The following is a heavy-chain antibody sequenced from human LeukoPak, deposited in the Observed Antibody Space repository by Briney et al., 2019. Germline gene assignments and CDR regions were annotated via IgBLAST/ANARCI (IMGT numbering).Heavy chain of an antibody. V-gene: IGHV4-30-4*01. J-gene: IGHJ3*02. CDR1: GGSISSGDWY. Sequence: PSQTLSLTCIVSGGSISSGDWYWSWIRQSPGKGLEWIGYISYSGSTDYNPSLKSRVSMSIDKSNKQFSLRLSSVTAADTAVYYCASGHYYDINGHRNDGFDIWGQGTWSPSLQ. D-gene: IGHD3-22*01. CDR2: ISYSGST. CDR3: ASGHYYDINGHRNDGFDI.